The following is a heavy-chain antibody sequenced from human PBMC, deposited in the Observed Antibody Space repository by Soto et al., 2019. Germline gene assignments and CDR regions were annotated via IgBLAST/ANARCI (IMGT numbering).Heavy chain of an antibody. V-gene: IGHV4-4*02. D-gene: IGHD4-17*01. CDR3: ARAAYGGKGFDF. CDR1: GGSISSSNW. J-gene: IGHJ4*02. Sequence: QVQLQESGPGLVKPSGTLSLTCAVSGGSISSSNWWSWVRQPPGKGLEWIGEIYHSGSTNYNPSLQSRVTLSVDQSKHQFSLKLSSVPAADAAVYYCARAAYGGKGFDFWGPGTLVTVSS. CDR2: IYHSGST.